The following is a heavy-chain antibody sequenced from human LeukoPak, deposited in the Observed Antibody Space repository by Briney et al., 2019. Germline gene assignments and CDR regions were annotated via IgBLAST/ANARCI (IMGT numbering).Heavy chain of an antibody. J-gene: IGHJ6*02. CDR1: GGSISSYY. CDR3: ARTFSSSSLYYYYGMDV. V-gene: IGHV4-59*01. CDR2: IYYSGST. Sequence: SETLSLTCTVSGGSISSYYWSWIRQPPGKGLEWIGYIYYSGSTNYNPSLKSRVTISVDTSKNQFSLKLSSATAADTAVYYCARTFSSSSLYYYYGMDVWGQGTTVTVSS. D-gene: IGHD6-6*01.